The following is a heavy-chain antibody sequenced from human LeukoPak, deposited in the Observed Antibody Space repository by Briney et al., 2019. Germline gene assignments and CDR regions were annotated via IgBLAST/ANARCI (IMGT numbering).Heavy chain of an antibody. Sequence: GASVKVSCKASGYTFTSYYMHWVRQAPGQGLEWMGIINPSGGSTSYAQKFQGRVTMTKDTSTSTVYMELSSLRSEDTAVYYCARAAGFWESIPSLDAFDIWGQGTMVTVSS. CDR2: INPSGGST. J-gene: IGHJ3*02. D-gene: IGHD3-10*01. CDR1: GYTFTSYY. CDR3: ARAAGFWESIPSLDAFDI. V-gene: IGHV1-46*01.